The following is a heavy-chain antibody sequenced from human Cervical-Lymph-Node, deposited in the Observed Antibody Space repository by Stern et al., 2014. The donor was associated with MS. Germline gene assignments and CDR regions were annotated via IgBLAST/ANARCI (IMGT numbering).Heavy chain of an antibody. D-gene: IGHD4-17*01. CDR2: IYPDSSQP. Sequence: MQLVQSGVEVKQPGESLKISCKVSENIFSNFWIGWLRQIPGKGLEYVGSIYPDSSQPNYRPSFEGQVTISASKSINAAYLHWSSLKASDTAIYYCARHYGYYFDFWGQGTLVTVSS. CDR3: ARHYGYYFDF. J-gene: IGHJ4*02. V-gene: IGHV5-51*01. CDR1: ENIFSNFW.